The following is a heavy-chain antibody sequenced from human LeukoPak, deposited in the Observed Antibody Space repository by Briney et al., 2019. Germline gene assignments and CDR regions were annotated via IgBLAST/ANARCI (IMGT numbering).Heavy chain of an antibody. Sequence: GGSLRLSCAVSGFTFSRYAMHWVRQAPGKGLEWVAVISDDATFTLYGDSVRGRFTISRDSSKNTPYLQMNSLRPEDTAVYYCARDPYRDAPDYFDYWGQGTLVTVSS. CDR2: ISDDATFT. J-gene: IGHJ4*02. CDR3: ARDPYRDAPDYFDY. V-gene: IGHV3-30-3*01. D-gene: IGHD1-14*01. CDR1: GFTFSRYA.